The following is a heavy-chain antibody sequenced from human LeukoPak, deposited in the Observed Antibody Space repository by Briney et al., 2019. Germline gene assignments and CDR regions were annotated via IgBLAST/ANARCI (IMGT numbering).Heavy chain of an antibody. CDR3: ARGNLQLLIDV. Sequence: GASVKVSCKASGYTFTSYDINWVRQATGQGLEWMGWMNPNSGNTGYAQKFQGRVTITGNTSISTAYMELSGLRSEDTAVYYCARGNLQLLIDVWGQGTMVTVSS. CDR1: GYTFTSYD. J-gene: IGHJ3*01. V-gene: IGHV1-8*03. CDR2: MNPNSGNT. D-gene: IGHD2-2*01.